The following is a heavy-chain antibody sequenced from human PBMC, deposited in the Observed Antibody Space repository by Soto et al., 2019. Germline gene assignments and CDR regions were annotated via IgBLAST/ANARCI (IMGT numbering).Heavy chain of an antibody. V-gene: IGHV3-23*01. CDR2: ISDSGDTT. D-gene: IGHD3-16*02. J-gene: IGHJ4*02. CDR3: AKVPAPYRYYFDY. CDR1: GFTFSTYV. Sequence: EVQLLESGGDLVQPGGSLRLSCAASGFTFSTYVMAWVRQAPWKGLEWVSMISDSGDTTYYADSVKGRFTISRDNSKNTVYLQMTSLTAEDTGKYFCAKVPAPYRYYFDYWGQGTLVTVSS.